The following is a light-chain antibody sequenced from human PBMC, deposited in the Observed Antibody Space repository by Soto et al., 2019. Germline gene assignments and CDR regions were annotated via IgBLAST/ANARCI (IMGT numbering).Light chain of an antibody. CDR1: QSLVHSDGNTY. V-gene: IGKV2-24*01. Sequence: DIVLTQTPLSSPVTLGQPASISCRSSQSLVHSDGNTYLNWLQQRRGQTPRLLIYEVSNRFSGVPDRFSGSGAGTDFPLEISRVEAEDVGVYYCMQTTQFPLNFGGGIKVEIK. CDR2: EVS. J-gene: IGKJ4*01. CDR3: MQTTQFPLN.